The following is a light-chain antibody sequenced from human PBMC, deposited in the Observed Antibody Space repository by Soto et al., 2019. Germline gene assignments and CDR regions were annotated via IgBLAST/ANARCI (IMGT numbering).Light chain of an antibody. V-gene: IGKV3-20*01. J-gene: IGKJ4*01. CDR1: QSVSSSY. Sequence: EGLLTESPGSLSFAPGEISTLSFRCSQSVSSSYLAWYQQKPGQAPRLLIYGASTRATGIPDRFSGSGSGTDFTLTISRLEPEDFAVYYCQQYSSSPLTFGGGTKVDI. CDR2: GAS. CDR3: QQYSSSPLT.